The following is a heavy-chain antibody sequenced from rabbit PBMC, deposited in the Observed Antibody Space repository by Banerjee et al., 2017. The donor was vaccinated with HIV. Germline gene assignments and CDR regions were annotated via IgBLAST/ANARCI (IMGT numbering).Heavy chain of an antibody. CDR3: ARDAGSSGYHFNL. Sequence: QSLEESGGDLVKPEGSLTLTCTASGFSFNNNYVMCWVCQAPGKGLEWIACINSNTGNTVYASWAKGPFTISKTSSTTVTLQMTSLTAADTATYFCARDAGSSGYHFNLWGPGTLVTVS. CDR1: GFSFNNNYV. CDR2: INSNTGNT. D-gene: IGHD1-1*01. V-gene: IGHV1S40*01. J-gene: IGHJ4*01.